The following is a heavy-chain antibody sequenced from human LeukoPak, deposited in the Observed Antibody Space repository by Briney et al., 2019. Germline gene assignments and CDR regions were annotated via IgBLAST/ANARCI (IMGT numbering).Heavy chain of an antibody. CDR2: INSNSGGT. J-gene: IGHJ4*02. V-gene: IGHV1-2*02. Sequence: TSVKVSCKASGYTFTAYYIHWVRQAPGQGLEWMGWINSNSGGTNYAQKFQGRVTMTRDTSISTAYMELSRLRSDDTAVYFCARRCDTSSYYTYYFDYWGQGTLVTVSS. CDR1: GYTFTAYY. CDR3: ARRCDTSSYYTYYFDY. D-gene: IGHD3-22*01.